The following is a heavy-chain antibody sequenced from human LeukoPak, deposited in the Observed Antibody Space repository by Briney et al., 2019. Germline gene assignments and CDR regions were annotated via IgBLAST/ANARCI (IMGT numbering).Heavy chain of an antibody. CDR1: GYTFTDYD. CDR3: ARNDNNYFGSGSYPPDY. D-gene: IGHD3-10*01. V-gene: IGHV1-2*06. Sequence: GASVKVSCKASGYTFTDYDIHWVRQAPGRGPQWMGRINPKSGGTHYAQKFEDRVTMTRDVFINTAYMELSRLRPDDTALYYCARNDNNYFGSGSYPPDYWGQGTLVIVSS. CDR2: INPKSGGT. J-gene: IGHJ4*02.